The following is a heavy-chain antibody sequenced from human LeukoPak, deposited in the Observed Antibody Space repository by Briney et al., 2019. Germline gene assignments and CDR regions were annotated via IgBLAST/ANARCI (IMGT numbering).Heavy chain of an antibody. Sequence: GGSLRLSCAASGFTVSSNYMSWVRQAPGKGLEWVSAISGSGTDTFYANSVKGRFTISRDNPKNTLYLQMSSLRAEDTAVYYCAKGGGSSCYSPSDYWGQGTLVTVSS. D-gene: IGHD2-15*01. V-gene: IGHV3-23*01. J-gene: IGHJ4*02. CDR3: AKGGGSSCYSPSDY. CDR1: GFTVSSNY. CDR2: ISGSGTDT.